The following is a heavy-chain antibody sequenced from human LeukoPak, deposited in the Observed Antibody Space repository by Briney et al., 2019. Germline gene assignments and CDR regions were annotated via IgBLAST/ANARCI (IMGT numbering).Heavy chain of an antibody. D-gene: IGHD6-6*01. CDR2: IYPGVSDT. Sequence: GESPKLYCQGSGYRYTSYWIRWVRQLPAPGLEGVGNIYPGVSDTRYRPSFQGQVTISADKSISTAYLQWSSLKASDTAMYYCARQMGYSSSSRGYYYYYMDVWGKGTTVTVSS. J-gene: IGHJ6*03. V-gene: IGHV5-51*01. CDR1: GYRYTSYW. CDR3: ARQMGYSSSSRGYYYYYMDV.